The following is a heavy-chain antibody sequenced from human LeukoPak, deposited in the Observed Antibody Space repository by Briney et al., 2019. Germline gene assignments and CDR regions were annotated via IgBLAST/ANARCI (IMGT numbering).Heavy chain of an antibody. Sequence: GGSLRLSCAASGFTFSNYGMHWVRQAPGKGLEWVAVISYDGSNKYYTDSVKGRFTISRDNSKKTLYLQMNSLRAEDTAVYYCAKGRTAGYDGLVDYWGQGTLVTVSS. CDR1: GFTFSNYG. CDR2: ISYDGSNK. D-gene: IGHD5-12*01. J-gene: IGHJ4*02. CDR3: AKGRTAGYDGLVDY. V-gene: IGHV3-30*18.